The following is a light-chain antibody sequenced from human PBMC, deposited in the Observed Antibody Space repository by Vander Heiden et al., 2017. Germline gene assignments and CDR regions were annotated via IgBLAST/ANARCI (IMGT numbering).Light chain of an antibody. V-gene: IGLV1-40*01. CDR1: SSNIGAGYD. CDR2: GNS. J-gene: IGLJ2*01. CDR3: QSYDSSLSGVV. Sequence: QSVLTQPPPVSGAPGRGATISCTGSSSNIGAGYDVHWYQQLPGTAPKLLIYGNSNRPSGVPDRFSGSKSGTSASLAITGLQAEDEADYYCQSYDSSLSGVVFGGGTKLTVL.